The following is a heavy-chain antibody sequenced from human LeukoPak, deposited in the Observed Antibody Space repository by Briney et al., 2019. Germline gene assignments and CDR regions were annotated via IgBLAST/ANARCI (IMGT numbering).Heavy chain of an antibody. CDR3: ARTLYIAAAPGGFDY. V-gene: IGHV1-2*02. Sequence: ASVKVSCKASGYTFTGHYIHWVRQAPGQGLEWMGWINPKNAGTNYAQKFQGRVTMTRDTSTGTAYMELSRLRSDDTAVYYCARTLYIAAAPGGFDYWGQGTLVTVSS. CDR2: INPKNAGT. D-gene: IGHD6-13*01. J-gene: IGHJ4*02. CDR1: GYTFTGHY.